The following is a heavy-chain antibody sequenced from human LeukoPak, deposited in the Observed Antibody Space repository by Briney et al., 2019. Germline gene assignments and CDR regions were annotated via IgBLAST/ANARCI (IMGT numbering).Heavy chain of an antibody. Sequence: SETLSLTCTVSGGSISGYYWSWIRQPPGRGLQFIGYIHYTGSTNYNPSLESRVTLSVDTSKNQFSLKLRSVTAADTAVYYCARLSKDTVVLPAAMAHYFDYWGQGTLVNVSS. D-gene: IGHD2-2*01. CDR1: GGSISGYY. J-gene: IGHJ4*02. CDR2: IHYTGST. V-gene: IGHV4-59*08. CDR3: ARLSKDTVVLPAAMAHYFDY.